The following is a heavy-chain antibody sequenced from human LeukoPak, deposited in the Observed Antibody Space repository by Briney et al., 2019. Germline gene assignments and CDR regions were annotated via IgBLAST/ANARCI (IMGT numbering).Heavy chain of an antibody. Sequence: PGGSLRLSCAASGFTFSSYWMSWVRQAPGKRLEWVANIKQDGSEKYYVDSVKGRFTISRDNAKNSLYLQMNSLRAEDTAVYYCARGPPEYCSSTSCSKAEQYFQHWGQGTLVTVSS. CDR1: GFTFSSYW. J-gene: IGHJ1*01. CDR3: ARGPPEYCSSTSCSKAEQYFQH. CDR2: IKQDGSEK. V-gene: IGHV3-7*01. D-gene: IGHD2-2*01.